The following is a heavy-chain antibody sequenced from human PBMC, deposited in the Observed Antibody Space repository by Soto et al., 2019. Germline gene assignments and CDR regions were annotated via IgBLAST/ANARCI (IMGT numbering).Heavy chain of an antibody. CDR1: GFTFSSYG. CDR2: IWYDGSNK. Sequence: QVQLVESGGGVVQPGRSLRLSCAASGFTFSSYGMHWVRQAPGKGLEWVAVIWYDGSNKYYADSVKGRFTISRDNSKNTLYLQMNSLRAEDTAVYYCARDHTEYCTCGSCYWFDPWGQGTLVTVSS. V-gene: IGHV3-33*01. D-gene: IGHD2-15*01. CDR3: ARDHTEYCTCGSCYWFDP. J-gene: IGHJ5*02.